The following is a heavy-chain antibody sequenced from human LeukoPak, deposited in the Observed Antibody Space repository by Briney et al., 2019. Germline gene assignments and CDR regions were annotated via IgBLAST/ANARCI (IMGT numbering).Heavy chain of an antibody. J-gene: IGHJ3*02. CDR2: ISAYNGNT. CDR3: ARDQRRDGYKRGAFDI. CDR1: GYTFTSYG. D-gene: IGHD5-24*01. V-gene: IGHV1-18*01. Sequence: GASVKVSCKASGYTFTSYGISWVRQAPGQGLEWMGWISAYNGNTNYAQKLQGRVTMTTDTSTSTAYMELRSLRSDDTAVYYCARDQRRDGYKRGAFDIWGQGTMVTVSS.